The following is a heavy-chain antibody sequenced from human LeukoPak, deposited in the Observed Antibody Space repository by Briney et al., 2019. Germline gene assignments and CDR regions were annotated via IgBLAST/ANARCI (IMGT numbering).Heavy chain of an antibody. D-gene: IGHD2-2*01. CDR1: GFIFSSFG. CDR2: IRYDGSNK. J-gene: IGHJ4*02. Sequence: GGSLRLSCAASGFIFSSFGMHWVHQAPGKGLEWVAFIRYDGSNKYYADSVKGRFTISRDNSKNTLYLQMNSPRPEDTAIYYCAKLQTAVVPAATLGFDSWGQGTLVTVSS. V-gene: IGHV3-30*02. CDR3: AKLQTAVVPAATLGFDS.